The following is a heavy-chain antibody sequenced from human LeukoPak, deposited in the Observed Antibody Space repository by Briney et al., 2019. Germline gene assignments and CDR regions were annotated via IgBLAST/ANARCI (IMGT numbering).Heavy chain of an antibody. CDR2: ISYDGSNK. J-gene: IGHJ4*02. CDR1: GFTFSSYG. V-gene: IGHV3-30*18. CDR3: AKHGAEDGYNLDY. D-gene: IGHD5-24*01. Sequence: PGGSLRLSCAASGFTFSSYGMHWVRQAPGKGLEWVAVISYDGSNKYYADSVKGRFTISRDNSKNTLYLQMNSLRAEDTAVYYCAKHGAEDGYNLDYWGQGTLVTVSS.